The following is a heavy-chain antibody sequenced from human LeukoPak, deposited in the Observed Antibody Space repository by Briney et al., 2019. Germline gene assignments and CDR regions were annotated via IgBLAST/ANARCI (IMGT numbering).Heavy chain of an antibody. J-gene: IGHJ4*02. CDR2: INHSGST. CDR3: ARGQLWSYYFDY. CDR1: GGSFSGYY. V-gene: IGHV4-34*01. Sequence: PSETLSLTCAVYGGSFSGYYWSWIRQPPGKGLEWIGEINHSGSTNYNPSLKSRVTISVDTSKNQFSLKLSSVTAADTAVYYCARGQLWSYYFDYWGQGTLVTVSS. D-gene: IGHD5-18*01.